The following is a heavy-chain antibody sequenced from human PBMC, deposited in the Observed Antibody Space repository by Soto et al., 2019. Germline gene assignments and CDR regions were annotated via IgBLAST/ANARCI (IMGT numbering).Heavy chain of an antibody. Sequence: EGSLRLSCTASGFTFSSYAMSWVRPAPGKGLEWVSAISSGGGDTYYTDSVKGRFTISRDNSKNTLSLQMNSLRAEDTALYYCAKDIDNSDWFFDCWGQGTLVTVSS. CDR2: ISSGGGDT. CDR1: GFTFSSYA. V-gene: IGHV3-23*01. D-gene: IGHD3-9*01. CDR3: AKDIDNSDWFFDC. J-gene: IGHJ4*02.